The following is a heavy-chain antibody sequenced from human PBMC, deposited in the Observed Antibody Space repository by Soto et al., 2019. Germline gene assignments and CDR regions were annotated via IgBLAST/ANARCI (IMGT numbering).Heavy chain of an antibody. CDR3: VTAALAGDYFGH. D-gene: IGHD6-19*01. CDR1: DGFISSGDYY. V-gene: IGHV4-30-4*08. Sequence: QVQLQESGPGLVKPSETLSLTCTVSDGFISSGDYYWGWIRQPPEKGLEWIGYIYHSGNAYYNPSLKSRVSLSIDTSKDHFSLNMNSVTAADTAVYYCVTAALAGDYFGHWGQGTQVTVSS. J-gene: IGHJ4*02. CDR2: IYHSGNA.